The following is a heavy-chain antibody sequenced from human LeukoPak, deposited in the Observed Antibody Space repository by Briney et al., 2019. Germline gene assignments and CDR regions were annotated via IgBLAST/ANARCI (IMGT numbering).Heavy chain of an antibody. D-gene: IGHD5-24*01. J-gene: IGHJ4*02. V-gene: IGHV3-7*01. Sequence: GGSLRLSCAASGFRFSDSWMTWVRQAPGKGLEWVANIRKDGNEIHYADSVEGRFTISRDNAKTSLYLQMNTLRAEDTALYYCARERDGRFFDYWGQGTLVTVSS. CDR1: GFRFSDSW. CDR3: ARERDGRFFDY. CDR2: IRKDGNEI.